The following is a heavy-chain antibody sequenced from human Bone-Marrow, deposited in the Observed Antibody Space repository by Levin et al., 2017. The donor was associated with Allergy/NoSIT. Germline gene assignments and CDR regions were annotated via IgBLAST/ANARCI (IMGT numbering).Heavy chain of an antibody. CDR3: AREVELRRFFDY. Sequence: SVKVSCKTSGGTFSSYSITWVRQAPGQGLEWMGRIVPVLGVTNYEQTFQGRVTIIADKSTSTVYMELTNLRSDDAAMYYCAREVELRRFFDYWGQGTLVTVSS. CDR2: IVPVLGVT. V-gene: IGHV1-69*04. CDR1: GGTFSSYS. J-gene: IGHJ4*02. D-gene: IGHD1-7*01.